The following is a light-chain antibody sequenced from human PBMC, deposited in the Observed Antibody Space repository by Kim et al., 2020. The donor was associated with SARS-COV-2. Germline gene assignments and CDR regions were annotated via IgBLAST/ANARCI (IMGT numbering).Light chain of an antibody. CDR2: GVS. Sequence: GERATLSCRASQIVGSTYLAWYQQKLGQSPRLLIYGVSSRATGIPDRFSGSGSGTDFTLTISRLEPEDFAVYYCHHYGNSPPRGTFGQGTKVDIK. V-gene: IGKV3-20*01. J-gene: IGKJ1*01. CDR1: QIVGSTY. CDR3: HHYGNSPPRGT.